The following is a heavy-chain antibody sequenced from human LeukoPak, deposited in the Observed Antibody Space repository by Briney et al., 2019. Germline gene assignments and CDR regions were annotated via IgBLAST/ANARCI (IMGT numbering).Heavy chain of an antibody. CDR1: GGSLSSSGYH. CDR3: ARDLGRIVGATGGLAFDV. D-gene: IGHD1-26*01. J-gene: IGHJ3*01. CDR2: IYYSGST. V-gene: IGHV4-31*03. Sequence: SETLSLTCTVSGGSLSSSGYHWTWIRQHPVKGLEWIGYIYYSGSTYYNPSLKSRVSISIDRSKTQFSLKLSSVTAADTAVYYCARDLGRIVGATGGLAFDVWGQGTAVTVSS.